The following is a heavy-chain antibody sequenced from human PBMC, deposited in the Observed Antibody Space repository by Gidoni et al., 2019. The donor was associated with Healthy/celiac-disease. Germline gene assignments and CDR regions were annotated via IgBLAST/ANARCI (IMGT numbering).Heavy chain of an antibody. CDR2: ISGYNGNT. J-gene: IGHJ4*02. V-gene: IGHV1-18*01. CDR1: GYTFPSYG. D-gene: IGHD6-13*01. Sequence: QLQLVQSGVEVTKPGASVKVSCKAPGYTFPSYGISWVRQAPGQGLAWMGWISGYNGNTNYAQKFQGRVTMTTDTSTNTAYLELRSLRSDDTAVYYCARDIEGQRLVPSGYWGQGTLVTVSS. CDR3: ARDIEGQRLVPSGY.